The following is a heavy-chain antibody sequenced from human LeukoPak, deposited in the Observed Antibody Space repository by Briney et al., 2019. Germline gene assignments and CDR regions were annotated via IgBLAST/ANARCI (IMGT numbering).Heavy chain of an antibody. D-gene: IGHD3-10*01. Sequence: GGSLRLSCATSGFSFSSYAMSWVRQAPGKGLEWVSAMSSSDDGRYYAASVRGRFTISRDTSRSTLYLQMNSLRAEDAAVYYCASSLTMVRGDYWGQGTLVTASS. CDR2: MSSSDDGR. CDR1: GFSFSSYA. CDR3: ASSLTMVRGDY. J-gene: IGHJ4*02. V-gene: IGHV3-23*01.